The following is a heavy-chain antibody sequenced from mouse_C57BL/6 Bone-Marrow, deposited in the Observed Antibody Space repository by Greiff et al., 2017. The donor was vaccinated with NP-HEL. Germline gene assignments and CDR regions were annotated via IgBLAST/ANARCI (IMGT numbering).Heavy chain of an antibody. J-gene: IGHJ4*01. D-gene: IGHD2-1*01. Sequence: QVQLQQSGPELVKPGASVKISCKASGYSFTSYYIHWVKQRPGQGLEWIGWIYPGSGNTKYNEKFKGKATLTADTSSSTAYMQLSSLTSEDSAVYYCAREGVYYGNHVYAMDYWGQGTSVTVSS. CDR1: GYSFTSYY. CDR2: IYPGSGNT. CDR3: AREGVYYGNHVYAMDY. V-gene: IGHV1-66*01.